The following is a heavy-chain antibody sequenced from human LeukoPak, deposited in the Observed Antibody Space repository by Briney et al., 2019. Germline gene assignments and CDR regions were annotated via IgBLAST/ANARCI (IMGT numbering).Heavy chain of an antibody. V-gene: IGHV4-34*01. D-gene: IGHD6-19*01. CDR2: INHSGST. CDR1: GGSFSGYY. CDR3: ARGSTGYSSGWYDYYYYYMDV. J-gene: IGHJ6*03. Sequence: SETLSLTCAVYGGSFSGYYWSWIRQPPGKGLEWIGEINHSGSTNYNPSLKSRVTISVDTSKNQFSLKLSSVTAADTAVYYCARGSTGYSSGWYDYYYYYMDVWGKGTTVTVSS.